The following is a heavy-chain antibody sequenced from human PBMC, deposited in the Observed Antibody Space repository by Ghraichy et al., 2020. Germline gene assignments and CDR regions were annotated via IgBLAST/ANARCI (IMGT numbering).Heavy chain of an antibody. CDR1: GFTVSSNY. J-gene: IGHJ1*01. CDR2: IFSGSNT. Sequence: GGSLRLSCAASGFTVSSNYMSWVRQAPGKGLEWVSVIFSGSNTYYADSVKGRFTISRDNSKNTLYLQMNSLRAEDTAVYYCARGGLELHGEYFQHWGRGTLVTVSS. V-gene: IGHV3-53*01. D-gene: IGHD1-7*01. CDR3: ARGGLELHGEYFQH.